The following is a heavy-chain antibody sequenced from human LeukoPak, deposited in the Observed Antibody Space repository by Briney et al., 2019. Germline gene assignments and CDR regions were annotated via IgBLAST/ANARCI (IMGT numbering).Heavy chain of an antibody. CDR1: GFTFSSYA. J-gene: IGHJ4*02. V-gene: IGHV3-64*01. CDR2: ISSNGGST. CDR3: ARRHGSGSYGD. D-gene: IGHD3-10*01. Sequence: PGGSLRLSCAASGFTFSSYAMHWVRQAPGKGLEYVSAISSNGGSTYYANSVKGRFTISRDNSKNTLYLQMGNLRAEDMAVYYCARRHGSGSYGDWGQGTLVTVSS.